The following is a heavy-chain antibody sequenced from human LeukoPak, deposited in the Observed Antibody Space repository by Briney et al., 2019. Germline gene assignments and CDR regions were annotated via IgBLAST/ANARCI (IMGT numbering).Heavy chain of an antibody. V-gene: IGHV3-21*01. CDR1: GFTFSSYS. CDR2: ISSSSSYI. D-gene: IGHD2-21*02. CDR3: ARDRGDQFVAPMDV. J-gene: IGHJ6*02. Sequence: GGSLRLSCAASGFTFSSYSMNWVRQAPGKGLEWVSSISSSSSYIYYADSVKGRFNISRDNDKNSLYLQMNSLRAEDTAVYYCARDRGDQFVAPMDVWGQGTTVTVSS.